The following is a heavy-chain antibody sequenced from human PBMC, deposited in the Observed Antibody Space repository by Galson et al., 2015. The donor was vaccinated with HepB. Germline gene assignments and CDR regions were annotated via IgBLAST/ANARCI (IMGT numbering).Heavy chain of an antibody. J-gene: IGHJ4*02. CDR1: GYTFNSYG. V-gene: IGHV1-18*04. CDR2: ISAYSGNT. Sequence: SVKVSCKASGYTFNSYGFSWVRQAPGQGLEWMGWISAYSGNTVYAQKFQGRVTMTTDTLMSTAYMELRRLRSDDTAVYYCAREPGGGYSSGWSELDYWGQGTLVTVSS. D-gene: IGHD6-19*01. CDR3: AREPGGGYSSGWSELDY.